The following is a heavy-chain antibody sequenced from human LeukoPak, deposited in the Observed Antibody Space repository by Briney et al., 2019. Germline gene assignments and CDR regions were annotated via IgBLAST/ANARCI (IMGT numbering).Heavy chain of an antibody. Sequence: SDTQSLTCIVSGYSINSGYHRGWIRQTPGTGMERIGSIYYSGRTYYNPSLKSRGTISIDTSKNQFSLKLSSVTAADTAVYYCARHYLYDTSGDGTYYFDYWGQGTLVTVSS. CDR2: IYYSGRT. V-gene: IGHV4-38-2*02. J-gene: IGHJ4*02. CDR3: ARHYLYDTSGDGTYYFDY. D-gene: IGHD3-22*01. CDR1: GYSINSGYH.